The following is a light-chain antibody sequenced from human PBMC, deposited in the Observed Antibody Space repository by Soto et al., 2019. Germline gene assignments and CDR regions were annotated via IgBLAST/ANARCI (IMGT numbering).Light chain of an antibody. Sequence: EIVLTQSPGTLSLSPGERATLSCRASQSVSSSYLAWYQQKPGQAPRLLIYGASSRATGIPDRFCGSGSGTDFTITISRLEPEDFAVYYCQQYGSSPLSFGGGTKVEIK. J-gene: IGKJ4*01. CDR3: QQYGSSPLS. V-gene: IGKV3-20*01. CDR2: GAS. CDR1: QSVSSSY.